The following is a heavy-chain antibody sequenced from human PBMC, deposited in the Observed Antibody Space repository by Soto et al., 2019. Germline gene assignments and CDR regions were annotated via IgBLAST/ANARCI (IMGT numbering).Heavy chain of an antibody. D-gene: IGHD1-26*01. V-gene: IGHV4-34*01. CDR2: INHSGST. J-gene: IGHJ4*02. CDR1: GGSFSGYY. CDR3: AKGGWWESQSNTWYYFQY. Sequence: SETLSLTCAVYGGSFSGYYWSWIRQPPGKGLEWIGEINHSGSTNYNPSLKSRVTISVDTSKNQFSLKLSSVTAEDTAVYYCAKGGWWESQSNTWYYFQYWGQGTPVTVSS.